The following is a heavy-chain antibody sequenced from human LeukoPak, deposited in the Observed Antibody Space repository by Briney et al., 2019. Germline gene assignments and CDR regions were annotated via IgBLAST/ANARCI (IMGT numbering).Heavy chain of an antibody. D-gene: IGHD3-3*01. Sequence: SETLSLTCTVSGGSISSYYWGWIRQPPGKGLEWIGSIYYSGSTYYNPSLKSRVTISVDTSKNQFSLKLSSVTAADTAVYYCAGGLRFLEWLPYYFDYWGQGTLVTVSS. CDR1: GGSISSYY. CDR3: AGGLRFLEWLPYYFDY. J-gene: IGHJ4*02. CDR2: IYYSGST. V-gene: IGHV4-39*01.